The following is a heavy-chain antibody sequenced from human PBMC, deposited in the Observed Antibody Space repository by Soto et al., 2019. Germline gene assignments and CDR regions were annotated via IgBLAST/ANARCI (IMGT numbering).Heavy chain of an antibody. V-gene: IGHV5-10-1*01. Sequence: PGESLKISCKGSGCSFTSYWISWVRQMPGKGLEWMGRIDPSDSYTNYSPSFQGHVTISADKSISTAYLQWSSLKASDTAMYYCARHGTMIALWAFDISGQRTTVPVSS. J-gene: IGHJ3*02. CDR2: IDPSDSYT. CDR3: ARHGTMIALWAFDI. D-gene: IGHD3-22*01. CDR1: GCSFTSYW.